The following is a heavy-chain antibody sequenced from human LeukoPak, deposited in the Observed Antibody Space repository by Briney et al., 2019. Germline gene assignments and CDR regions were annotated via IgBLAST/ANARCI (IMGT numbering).Heavy chain of an antibody. D-gene: IGHD4-11*01. J-gene: IGHJ2*01. V-gene: IGHV3-33*05. Sequence: GGSLRLSCGASGFIFSSDGMHWVRQAPGKGLEWVAVISYDGSNKYYADSVKGRFTISRDNSKNSLYLQMNSLRAEDTAVYYCARSYSNYAYWYFDLWGRGTLVTVSS. CDR3: ARSYSNYAYWYFDL. CDR1: GFIFSSDG. CDR2: ISYDGSNK.